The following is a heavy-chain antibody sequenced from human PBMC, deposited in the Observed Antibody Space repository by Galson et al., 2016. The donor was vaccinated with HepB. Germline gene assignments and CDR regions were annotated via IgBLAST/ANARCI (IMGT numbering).Heavy chain of an antibody. CDR2: SHYSGST. CDR1: GDSMSSGSHY. CDR3: ASAGGESGYDYYYGMDV. D-gene: IGHD3-16*01. J-gene: IGHJ6*02. Sequence: TLSLTCTVSGDSMSSGSHYWGWIRQPPGKGLVWIGYSHYSGSTYHKPSLRSRVTISLDSSKNQFSLKLTSVTAADTAVYYCASAGGESGYDYYYGMDVWGQGTSVTVSS. V-gene: IGHV4-31*03.